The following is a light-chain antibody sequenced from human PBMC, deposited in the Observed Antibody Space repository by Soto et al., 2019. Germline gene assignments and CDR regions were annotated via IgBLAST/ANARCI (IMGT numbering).Light chain of an antibody. J-gene: IGKJ4*01. V-gene: IGKV3-20*01. CDR1: QSVSSSY. CDR2: GAS. Sequence: IVLTQSPGTLSLSPGERPTLSCRASQSVSSSYLAWYQQKPGQAPRLLIYGASSRATGIPDRFSGSGSGTDFTLTISRLEPEDFAVYYCQQYGNSPSTFGGGTKVDIK. CDR3: QQYGNSPST.